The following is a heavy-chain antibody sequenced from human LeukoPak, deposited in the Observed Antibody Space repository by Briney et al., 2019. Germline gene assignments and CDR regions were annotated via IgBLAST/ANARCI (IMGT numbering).Heavy chain of an antibody. D-gene: IGHD3-22*01. Sequence: ASVKVSCKASGYTFTGYYMHWVRQAPGQGLEWMGWINPNSGGTNYAQKFQGRVTMTRDTSISTAYMELSRLRSDDTAVYYCARDADGSGLNWFDPWGQGTLVTVSS. CDR3: ARDADGSGLNWFDP. J-gene: IGHJ5*02. V-gene: IGHV1-2*02. CDR2: INPNSGGT. CDR1: GYTFTGYY.